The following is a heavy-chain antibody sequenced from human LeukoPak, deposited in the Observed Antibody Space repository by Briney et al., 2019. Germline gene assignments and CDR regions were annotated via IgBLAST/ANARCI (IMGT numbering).Heavy chain of an antibody. Sequence: SVKVSCKASGYTFTSYGISWVRQAPGQGLEWMGGLTHIFRRTNYTQKFQERLIITTDESYSTAYMELRDLRSDDTALYYCATSGSGRSWDWFAPWGQGTLVIVSS. D-gene: IGHD3-10*01. CDR1: GYTFTSYG. J-gene: IGHJ5*02. CDR2: LTHIFRRT. CDR3: ATSGSGRSWDWFAP. V-gene: IGHV1-69*05.